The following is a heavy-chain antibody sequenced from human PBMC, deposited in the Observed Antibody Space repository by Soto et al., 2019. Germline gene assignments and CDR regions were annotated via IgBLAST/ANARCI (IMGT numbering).Heavy chain of an antibody. CDR3: ARVSNGVYYYGMDV. V-gene: IGHV4-4*02. CDR2: VTRSGST. D-gene: IGHD2-8*01. J-gene: IGHJ6*02. Sequence: PSETLSLTCAVFGDSMDNHRWWSWVRQSPGKGLEWIGEVTRSGSTNYNPSLKSRVTISVDRSKNQFSLKLSSVTAADTAVYYCARVSNGVYYYGMDVWGQGTTVTVSS. CDR1: GDSMDNHRW.